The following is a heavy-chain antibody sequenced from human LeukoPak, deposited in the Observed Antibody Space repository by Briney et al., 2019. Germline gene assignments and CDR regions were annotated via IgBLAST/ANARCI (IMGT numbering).Heavy chain of an antibody. CDR2: IYHGGNT. D-gene: IGHD3-10*01. Sequence: SETLSLTCTVSGGSIGRGDYYWTWIRQPPGKGLEWIGYIYHGGNTYYNPSLKSRVTVFVDRSKNQFSLKLSSVTAADTAVYYCAREAALRGVGGMDVWGQGTTVTVSS. J-gene: IGHJ6*02. CDR1: GGSIGRGDYY. V-gene: IGHV4-30-2*01. CDR3: AREAALRGVGGMDV.